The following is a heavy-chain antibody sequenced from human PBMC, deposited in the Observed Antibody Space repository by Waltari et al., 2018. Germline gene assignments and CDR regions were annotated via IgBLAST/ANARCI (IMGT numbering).Heavy chain of an antibody. D-gene: IGHD3-16*01. CDR2: ISSSSSTI. Sequence: KGLEWVSYISSSSSTIYYADSVKGRFTISRDNAKNSLYLQMNSLRAEDTAVYYCARSSVCDAFDIWGQGTMVTVSS. CDR3: ARSSVCDAFDI. J-gene: IGHJ3*02. V-gene: IGHV3-48*01.